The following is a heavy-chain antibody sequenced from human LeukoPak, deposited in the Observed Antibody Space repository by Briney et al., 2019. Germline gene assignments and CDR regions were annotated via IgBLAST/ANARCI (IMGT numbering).Heavy chain of an antibody. CDR2: IYYSGST. D-gene: IGHD2-15*01. Sequence: SETLSLTCTVSGGSISSSSYYWGWIRQPPGKGLEWIGSIYYSGSTYYNPSLKSRVTISVDTSKNQFSLKLSSVTAADTAVYYCAREKGHFRSRGYCSGGSCSPNWFDPWGQGTLVTVSS. CDR1: GGSISSSSYY. J-gene: IGHJ5*02. V-gene: IGHV4-39*07. CDR3: AREKGHFRSRGYCSGGSCSPNWFDP.